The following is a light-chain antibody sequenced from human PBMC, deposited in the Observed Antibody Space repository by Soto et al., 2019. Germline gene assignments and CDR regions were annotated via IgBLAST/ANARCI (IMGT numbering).Light chain of an antibody. V-gene: IGKV3-20*01. CDR3: QQYGSSGT. J-gene: IGKJ1*01. Sequence: ERVMTQSPATLSVSPGERATLSCRASQSVGSNLAWYQQKPGQAPRLLIYDASNRATGIPARFSGSGSGTDFTLTISRLEPEDFAVYYCQQYGSSGTFGQGTKVDIK. CDR2: DAS. CDR1: QSVGSN.